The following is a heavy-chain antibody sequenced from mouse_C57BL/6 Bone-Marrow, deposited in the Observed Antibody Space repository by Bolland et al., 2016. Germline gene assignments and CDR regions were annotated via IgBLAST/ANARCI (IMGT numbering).Heavy chain of an antibody. Sequence: GDIYPGSGSTNYNEKFKSKATLTVDTSSSTAYMQLSSLTSEDSAFYYCAHYRFAYWGQGTLV. CDR2: IYPGSGST. V-gene: IGHV1-55*01. CDR3: AHYRFAY. J-gene: IGHJ3*01. D-gene: IGHD2-12*01.